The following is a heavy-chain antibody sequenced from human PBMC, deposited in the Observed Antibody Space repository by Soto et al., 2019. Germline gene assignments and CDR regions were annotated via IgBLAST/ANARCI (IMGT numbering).Heavy chain of an antibody. V-gene: IGHV3-23*01. CDR3: AKDVPRCTSTSCSYDC. CDR2: ISSTSGST. D-gene: IGHD2-2*01. CDR1: GFTFSSYA. Sequence: GGSLRLSCAASGFTFSSYAMSWVRQAPGKGLEWVSAISSTSGSTNYADSVKGRFTISRDNSKNTLYLQMNSLRAEDTAIYYCAKDVPRCTSTSCSYDCWGQGTLVTVSS. J-gene: IGHJ4*02.